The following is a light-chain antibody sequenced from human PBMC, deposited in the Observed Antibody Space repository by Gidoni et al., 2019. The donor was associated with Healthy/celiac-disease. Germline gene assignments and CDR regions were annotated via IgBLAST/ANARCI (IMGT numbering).Light chain of an antibody. CDR1: QSLLHSNGYNY. J-gene: IGKJ4*01. CDR2: LGS. Sequence: IVLTHSPLSLPVTPGEPASISCRSSQSLLHSNGYNYLDWYLQKPGQSPQLLIYLGSNRASGVPDRFSGSGSGTDFTLKISRVEAEDVGVYYCRQALQTPLTFGGGTKVEIK. V-gene: IGKV2-28*01. CDR3: RQALQTPLT.